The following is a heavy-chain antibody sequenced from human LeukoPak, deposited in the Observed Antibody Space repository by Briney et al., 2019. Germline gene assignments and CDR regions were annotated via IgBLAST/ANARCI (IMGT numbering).Heavy chain of an antibody. CDR3: ARVRGFYDSSGYYPYYFDY. V-gene: IGHV4-31*03. J-gene: IGHJ4*02. D-gene: IGHD3-22*01. CDR1: GGSISSGGYY. Sequence: SQTLSLTCTVSGGSISSGGYYWSWIRQHPGKGLEWIGYICYSGSTYYNPSLKSRVTISVDTSKNQFSLKLSSVTAADTAVYYCARVRGFYDSSGYYPYYFDYWGQGTLVTVSS. CDR2: ICYSGST.